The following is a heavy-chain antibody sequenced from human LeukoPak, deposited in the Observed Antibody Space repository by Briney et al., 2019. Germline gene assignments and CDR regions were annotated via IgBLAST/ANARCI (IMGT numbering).Heavy chain of an antibody. J-gene: IGHJ4*02. D-gene: IGHD3-3*01. CDR1: GFTFSSYA. Sequence: GGSLLLSCASSGFTFSSYAMSWVRQAPGKGLEWVSAFSGIGGSTYYAHSVKGRFTSSRDNSNNTLYLQMNSLRAEDTAVYYCANALEGNYDFWSGYYSPDYWGQGTLVTVSS. V-gene: IGHV3-23*01. CDR3: ANALEGNYDFWSGYYSPDY. CDR2: FSGIGGST.